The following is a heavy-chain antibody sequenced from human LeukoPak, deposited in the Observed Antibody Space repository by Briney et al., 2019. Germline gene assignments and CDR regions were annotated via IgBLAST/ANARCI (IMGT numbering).Heavy chain of an antibody. D-gene: IGHD5-24*01. Sequence: SETLSLTCAVYGGSFSGYYWSWIRQPPGKRLEWIGEINHSGSTNYNPSLKSRVTISVDTSKNQFSLKLSSVTAADTAMYYCARVRRDGYNSFDYWGQGTLVTVSS. V-gene: IGHV4-34*01. CDR1: GGSFSGYY. CDR2: INHSGST. J-gene: IGHJ4*02. CDR3: ARVRRDGYNSFDY.